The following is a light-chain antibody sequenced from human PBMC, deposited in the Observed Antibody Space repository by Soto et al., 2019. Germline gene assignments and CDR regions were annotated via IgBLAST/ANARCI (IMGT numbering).Light chain of an antibody. V-gene: IGKV3-20*01. Sequence: EIVLTQSPGTLSLSPGERATLSCRASQSVSSSYLVWYQQKPGQAPRLLIYGASSRATGIPDRFSGSGSGTDFTLAISRLEPVDFAVYYCQQLNSSPLTFGGGTSVDIK. J-gene: IGKJ4*01. CDR2: GAS. CDR3: QQLNSSPLT. CDR1: QSVSSSY.